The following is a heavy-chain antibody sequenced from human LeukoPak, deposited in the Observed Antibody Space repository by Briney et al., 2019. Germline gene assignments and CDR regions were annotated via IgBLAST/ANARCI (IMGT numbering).Heavy chain of an antibody. Sequence: PGGSLRLSCAASGFTFSSYSMNWVRQAPGKGPEWVSYISSSSSTIYYADSVKGRFTISRDNAKNSLYLQMNSLRAEDTAVYYCAREQLDYYDSLVVIRGSFDYWGQGTLVTVSS. CDR2: ISSSSSTI. D-gene: IGHD3-22*01. CDR3: AREQLDYYDSLVVIRGSFDY. CDR1: GFTFSSYS. J-gene: IGHJ4*02. V-gene: IGHV3-48*04.